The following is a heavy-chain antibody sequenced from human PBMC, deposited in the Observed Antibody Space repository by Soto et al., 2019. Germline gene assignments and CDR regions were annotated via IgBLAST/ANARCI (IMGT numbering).Heavy chain of an antibody. J-gene: IGHJ6*02. CDR2: INPSGGST. V-gene: IGHV1-46*01. D-gene: IGHD3-9*01. CDR1: GYPFTSYY. Sequence: SSVQVSCKASGYPFTSYYMHWVRQAPGQGPEWMGIINPSGGSTSYAQKFQGRVTMTRDTSTSTVYMELSSLRSEDTAVYYCARDKDVLREFDWYPRSYYYGMEVWGQGTTGTVS. CDR3: ARDKDVLREFDWYPRSYYYGMEV.